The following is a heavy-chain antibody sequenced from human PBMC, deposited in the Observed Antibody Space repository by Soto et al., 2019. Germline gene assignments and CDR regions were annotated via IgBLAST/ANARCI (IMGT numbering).Heavy chain of an antibody. V-gene: IGHV3-9*01. Sequence: LRLSCAASGFTFDDFAMHWVRQAPGKGLEWVSGVDWNSGSTAYADSVKGRFTISRDNARNSLYLQMNSLRAEDTALYYCVKGRGSYEVKFGMDVWGQGTTVTVSS. CDR3: VKGRGSYEVKFGMDV. CDR1: GFTFDDFA. CDR2: VDWNSGST. D-gene: IGHD6-25*01. J-gene: IGHJ6*02.